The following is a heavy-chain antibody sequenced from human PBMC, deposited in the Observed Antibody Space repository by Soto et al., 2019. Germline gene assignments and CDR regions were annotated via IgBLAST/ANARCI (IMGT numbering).Heavy chain of an antibody. CDR3: ARVGKKGYYGMDV. CDR2: IYHSGST. Sequence: QLQLQESGSGLVKPSQTLSLTCAVSGGSISSGGYSWSWIRQPPGKGLEWIGYIYHSGSTYYNPSLKSRVTISVDRSKNQFYLKLSSVTAADTAVYYCARVGKKGYYGMDVWGQGTTVTVSS. CDR1: GGSISSGGYS. J-gene: IGHJ6*02. V-gene: IGHV4-30-2*01.